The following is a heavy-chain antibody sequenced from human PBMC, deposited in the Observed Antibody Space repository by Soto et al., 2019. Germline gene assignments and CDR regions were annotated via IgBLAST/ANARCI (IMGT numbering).Heavy chain of an antibody. D-gene: IGHD2-15*01. V-gene: IGHV1-69*02. CDR1: GGTFSSYT. J-gene: IGHJ6*02. CDR2: IIPFLGIA. Sequence: ASVKVSCKASGGTFSSYTVNWVRQAPGQGLEWMGRIIPFLGIANYAQKFQGRVTITADKSASTAYMELSSLKSEDTAVYYCARIWGYCSGGSCYINYYYGTDVWGQGTTVTVSS. CDR3: ARIWGYCSGGSCYINYYYGTDV.